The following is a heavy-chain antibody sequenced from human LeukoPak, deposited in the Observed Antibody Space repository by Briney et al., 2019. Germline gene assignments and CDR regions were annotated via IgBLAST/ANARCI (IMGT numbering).Heavy chain of an antibody. CDR1: GYTFTGYY. CDR2: INPNSGGT. J-gene: IGHJ4*02. D-gene: IGHD6-19*01. CDR3: ARDWYSSGWYYFDY. V-gene: IGHV1-2*06. Sequence: GATVKVSYKASGYTFTGYYMHWVRQAPGQGLEWMGRINPNSGGTNYAQKFQGRVTMTRDTSISTAYMELSRLRSDDTAVYYYARDWYSSGWYYFDYWGQGTLVTVSS.